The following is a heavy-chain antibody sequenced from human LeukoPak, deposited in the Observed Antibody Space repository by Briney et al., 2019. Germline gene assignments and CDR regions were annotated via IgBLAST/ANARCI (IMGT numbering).Heavy chain of an antibody. Sequence: ASVKVSCKVSGYTRTELSMHWVRQAPGKGLEWMGGFDPEDGETIYAQKFQGRVTMTEDTSTDTAYMELSSLRSEDTAVYYCATAHIVATILNWFDPWGQGTLVTVSS. CDR2: FDPEDGET. V-gene: IGHV1-24*01. CDR1: GYTRTELS. J-gene: IGHJ5*02. D-gene: IGHD5-12*01. CDR3: ATAHIVATILNWFDP.